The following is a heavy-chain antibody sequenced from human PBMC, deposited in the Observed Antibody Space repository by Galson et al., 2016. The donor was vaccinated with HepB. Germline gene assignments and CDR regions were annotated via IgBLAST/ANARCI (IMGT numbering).Heavy chain of an antibody. CDR2: ISGAGGTT. CDR1: GFTFRYYA. Sequence: SLRLSCASSGFTFRYYAMNWVRRAPGKGLEWVSDISGAGGTTHYADSVKGRFTISRDNSRDTLYRQMDRLRAADTAVYYCAKERGWYGLPNYGSWGQGTLFTVSS. D-gene: IGHD2-15*01. V-gene: IGHV3-23*01. CDR3: AKERGWYGLPNYGS. J-gene: IGHJ5*02.